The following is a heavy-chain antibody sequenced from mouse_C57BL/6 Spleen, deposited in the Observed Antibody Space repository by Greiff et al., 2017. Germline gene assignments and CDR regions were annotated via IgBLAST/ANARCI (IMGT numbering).Heavy chain of an antibody. J-gene: IGHJ1*03. Sequence: VQLQQSGAELVKPGASVKISCKASGYAFSSYWMNWVKQRPGKGLEWIGQIYPGDGDTNYNGKFTGKATLTADKSSSTAYMKLSSLNSEDSAVYFCARGDYPGEVDVWGTGTTVTVSS. V-gene: IGHV1-80*01. D-gene: IGHD2-4*01. CDR1: GYAFSSYW. CDR3: ARGDYPGEVDV. CDR2: IYPGDGDT.